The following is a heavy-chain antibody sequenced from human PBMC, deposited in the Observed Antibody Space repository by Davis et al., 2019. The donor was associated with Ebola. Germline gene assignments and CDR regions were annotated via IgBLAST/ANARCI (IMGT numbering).Heavy chain of an antibody. CDR3: SRARGLGGSYPNYFDY. J-gene: IGHJ4*02. D-gene: IGHD3-16*01. V-gene: IGHV3-30*02. CDR1: GFTFSSYG. Sequence: PGGSLRLSCAASGFTFSSYGMHWVRQAPGKGLEWVAFIRYDGSNKYYADSVKGRFTISRDNSKNTLYLQMNSLRAEDTAVYYCSRARGLGGSYPNYFDYWGQGTLVTVSS. CDR2: IRYDGSNK.